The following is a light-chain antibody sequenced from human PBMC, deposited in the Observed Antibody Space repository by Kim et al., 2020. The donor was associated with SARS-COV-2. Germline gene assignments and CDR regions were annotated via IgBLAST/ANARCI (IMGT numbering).Light chain of an antibody. CDR2: GKN. J-gene: IGLJ2*01. CDR3: NSRDNNDNVL. CDR1: SLRTYY. Sequence: VALGQTVRITCQGDSLRTYYTTWFQQKPGQAPLVVFYGKNNRPSGIPDRFSGSSSGNTASLTITATQAGDEADYYCNSRDNNDNVLFGGGTRLTVL. V-gene: IGLV3-19*01.